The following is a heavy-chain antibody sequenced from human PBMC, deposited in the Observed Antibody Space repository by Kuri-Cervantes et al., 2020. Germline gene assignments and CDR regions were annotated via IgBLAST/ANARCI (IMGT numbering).Heavy chain of an antibody. V-gene: IGHV3-74*01. CDR2: INSDGSST. CDR1: GFTFSSYW. Sequence: GGSLRLSCAASGFTFSSYWMHWVRQAPGKGLVWVSRINSDGSSTSYADSVKGRFTISRDNAKNTLYLQMNSLRAEDTAVYYCARGELEPNDYYYYYMDVWGKGTTVTVSS. J-gene: IGHJ6*03. D-gene: IGHD1-1*01. CDR3: ARGELEPNDYYYYYMDV.